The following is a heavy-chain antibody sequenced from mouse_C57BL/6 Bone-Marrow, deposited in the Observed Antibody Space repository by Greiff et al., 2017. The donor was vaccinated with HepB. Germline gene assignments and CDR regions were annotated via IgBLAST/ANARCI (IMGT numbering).Heavy chain of an antibody. J-gene: IGHJ3*01. CDR2: IYPGDGDT. Sequence: QVQLQQSGAELVKPGASVKISCKASGYAFSSYWMNWVKQRPGKGLEWIGQIYPGDGDTNYNGKFKGKSTLTADKSSSTAYMQLSRLTSEDSAVYFCARLGDDYDPFAYWGQGTLVTVSA. V-gene: IGHV1-80*01. CDR1: GYAFSSYW. D-gene: IGHD2-4*01. CDR3: ARLGDDYDPFAY.